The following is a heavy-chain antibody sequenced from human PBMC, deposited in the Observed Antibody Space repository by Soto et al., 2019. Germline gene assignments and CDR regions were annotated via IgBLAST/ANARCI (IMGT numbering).Heavy chain of an antibody. CDR2: VSSDGGDA. CDR3: AKLSLGDSHYYGVDV. D-gene: IGHD3-16*01. V-gene: IGHV3-30*18. CDR1: AFTFSSVG. Sequence: QVHLVESGGGVVQPGRSLRLSCAASAFTFSSVGMHWVRQDPGKGLEWVAAVSSDGGDAYYADSVRGRFTISRDNSKDTLYLQMNNLRPEDTALYYCAKLSLGDSHYYGVDVWGQGTTVTVSS. J-gene: IGHJ6*02.